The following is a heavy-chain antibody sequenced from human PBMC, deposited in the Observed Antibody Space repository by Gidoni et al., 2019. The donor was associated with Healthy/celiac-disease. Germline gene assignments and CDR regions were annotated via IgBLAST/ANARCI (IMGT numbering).Heavy chain of an antibody. CDR3: AKVKRLGITMIVVANAEYYFDY. J-gene: IGHJ4*02. Sequence: EVQLLESGGGLVQPGGSLRLSCAASGFTFSSYAMSWVRQAPGKGLEWVSAISGSGGSTYYADSVKGRFTISRDNSKNTLYLQMNSLRAEDTAVYYCAKVKRLGITMIVVANAEYYFDYWGQGTLVTVSS. V-gene: IGHV3-23*01. CDR2: ISGSGGST. D-gene: IGHD3-22*01. CDR1: GFTFSSYA.